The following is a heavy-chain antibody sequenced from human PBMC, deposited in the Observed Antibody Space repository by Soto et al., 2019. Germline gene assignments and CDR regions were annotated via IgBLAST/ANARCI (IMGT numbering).Heavy chain of an antibody. V-gene: IGHV1-69*01. D-gene: IGHD2-21*02. CDR2: IIPIFGTA. Sequence: QVQLVQSGAEVKKPGSSVKVSCKASGGTFSSYAISWVRQAPGQGLEWMGGIIPIFGTANYAQKFQGRVTITADEATSTAYMELSSLRSEDTAGYDCARERVNMVGVTAHDYGMDVWGQGTTVTVSS. CDR1: GGTFSSYA. J-gene: IGHJ6*02. CDR3: ARERVNMVGVTAHDYGMDV.